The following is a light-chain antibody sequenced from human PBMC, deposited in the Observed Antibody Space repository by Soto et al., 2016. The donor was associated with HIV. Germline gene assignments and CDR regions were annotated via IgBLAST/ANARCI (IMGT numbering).Light chain of an antibody. Sequence: IQMTQSPSSLSASVGDRVTITCRARQSVSGFLHWYQQRPGKAPKVLIFAASNLQNGVPSRFSGSGAGTDFTLTISGLQPEDFGTYYCQQTDSFPFTFGPGTKVNV. CDR2: AAS. J-gene: IGKJ3*01. V-gene: IGKV1-39*01. CDR1: QSVSGF. CDR3: QQTDSFPFT.